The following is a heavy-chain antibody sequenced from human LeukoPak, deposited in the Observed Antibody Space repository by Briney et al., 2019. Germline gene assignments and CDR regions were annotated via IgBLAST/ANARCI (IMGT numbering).Heavy chain of an antibody. Sequence: PGGSLRLSCAASGFTFSSYEMNWVRQAPGKGLEWVSYISSSGSTIYYADSVKGRFTISRDNAKNSLYLQMNSLRAEDTAVYYCARVAEAAALDYWGQGTLVTVSS. J-gene: IGHJ4*02. V-gene: IGHV3-48*03. D-gene: IGHD6-13*01. CDR1: GFTFSSYE. CDR2: ISSSGSTI. CDR3: ARVAEAAALDY.